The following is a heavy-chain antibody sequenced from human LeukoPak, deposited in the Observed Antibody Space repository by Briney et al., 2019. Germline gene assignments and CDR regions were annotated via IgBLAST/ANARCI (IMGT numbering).Heavy chain of an antibody. Sequence: GGSLRLSCAASGFTFSSYSMNWVRQAPGKGLEWVSVIYSGGSTYYADSVKGRFTISRDNSKNTLYLQMNSLRAEDTAVYYCARSTGYCSSTSCFYYYYYMDVWGKGTTVTVSS. CDR2: IYSGGST. D-gene: IGHD2-2*01. V-gene: IGHV3-53*01. J-gene: IGHJ6*03. CDR1: GFTFSSYS. CDR3: ARSTGYCSSTSCFYYYYYMDV.